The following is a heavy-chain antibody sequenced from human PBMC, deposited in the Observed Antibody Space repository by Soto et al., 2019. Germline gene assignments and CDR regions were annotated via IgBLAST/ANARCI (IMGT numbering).Heavy chain of an antibody. V-gene: IGHV3-30-3*01. J-gene: IGHJ5*02. CDR1: GFTFSSYA. CDR3: AKDLGDNRVNWFDP. D-gene: IGHD2-21*01. Sequence: GGSLRLSCAASGFTFSSYAMHWVRQAPGKGLEWVAVISYDGSNKYYADSVKGRFTISRDNSKNTLYLQMNSLRAEDTAVYYCAKDLGDNRVNWFDPWGQGTLVTVSS. CDR2: ISYDGSNK.